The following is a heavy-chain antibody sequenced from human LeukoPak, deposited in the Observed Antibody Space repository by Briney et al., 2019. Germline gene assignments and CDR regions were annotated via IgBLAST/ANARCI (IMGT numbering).Heavy chain of an antibody. J-gene: IGHJ4*02. V-gene: IGHV3-9*01. CDR1: GFAFGTYY. CDR3: AKRIQPIHY. D-gene: IGHD5-18*01. Sequence: PGGSLRLSCAASGFAFGTYYMHWVRQAPGKGLEWVSGISWNSGSIGYADSVKGRFTISRDNSKNTLYLQMNSLRAEDTAVYYCAKRIQPIHYWGQGTLVTVSS. CDR2: ISWNSGSI.